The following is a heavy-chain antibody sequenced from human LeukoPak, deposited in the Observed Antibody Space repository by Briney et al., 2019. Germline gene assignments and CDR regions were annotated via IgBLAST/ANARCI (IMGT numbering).Heavy chain of an antibody. V-gene: IGHV4-34*01. CDR2: INHSGRT. J-gene: IGHJ4*02. Sequence: SETLSLTCAVYGGSFSGYYWSWIRQPPGKGLEWIGEINHSGRTNYNPSLKSRVTISVDTSKNQFSLKLSSETAADTAVYYCARDGTCGSGDYWGQGTLVTVSS. CDR1: GGSFSGYY. D-gene: IGHD5-12*01. CDR3: ARDGTCGSGDY.